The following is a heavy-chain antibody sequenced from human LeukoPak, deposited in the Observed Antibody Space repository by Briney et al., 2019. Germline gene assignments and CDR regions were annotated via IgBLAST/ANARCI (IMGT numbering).Heavy chain of an antibody. CDR1: GGSIIDYY. Sequence: SETLSLTCTVSGGSIIDYYWSWIRQPPGKGLEWIGSIFASGSTNYNPSLKSRVTISLDTSKKQFSLKLSSVTAADTAVYYCARAYGSGRYYNTYYYYYMDVWGKGPTVTVSS. D-gene: IGHD3-10*01. CDR2: IFASGST. CDR3: ARAYGSGRYYNTYYYYYMDV. V-gene: IGHV4-4*09. J-gene: IGHJ6*03.